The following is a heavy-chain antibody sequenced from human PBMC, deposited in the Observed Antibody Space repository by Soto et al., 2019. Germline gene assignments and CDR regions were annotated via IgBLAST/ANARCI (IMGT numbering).Heavy chain of an antibody. CDR2: ISSNGGST. V-gene: IGHV3-64*01. CDR1: GLTFSSYA. CDR3: ARGPGYYFDY. Sequence: EVQLVESGGGLVQPGGSLRLSWAASGLTFSSYAMHWVRQAPGKGLEYVSAISSNGGSTYYANTVKGRFTISRDNSKNTLYLQMGSLRAEDMAVYYCARGPGYYFDYWGQGTLVTVSS. J-gene: IGHJ4*02.